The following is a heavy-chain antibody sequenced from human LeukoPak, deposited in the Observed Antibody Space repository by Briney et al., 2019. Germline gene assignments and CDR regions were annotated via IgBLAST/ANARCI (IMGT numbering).Heavy chain of an antibody. Sequence: GESLKISCKGSGYTFTNFWIAWVRQMPGKGLECMGSIYPGDSDTRYRPSFQGLVTISADKSIATAYLQWSSLKASDTAVYFCARLADTTYWGQGTLVTVSS. D-gene: IGHD1-26*01. CDR2: IYPGDSDT. CDR3: ARLADTTY. CDR1: GYTFTNFW. V-gene: IGHV5-51*01. J-gene: IGHJ4*02.